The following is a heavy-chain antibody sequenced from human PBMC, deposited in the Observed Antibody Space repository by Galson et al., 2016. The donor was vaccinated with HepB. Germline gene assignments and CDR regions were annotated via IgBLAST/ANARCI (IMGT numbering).Heavy chain of an antibody. Sequence: SLRLSCAASGFNFNNFAMSWVRQGPGRGLEWVSAISDGGHRKYYAASVKGRFTVSRDNSTNTVWLQMNSLRAEDTALYYCAKDPDSGRNLAADPWGQGTLVTVSS. CDR3: AKDPDSGRNLAADP. J-gene: IGHJ5*02. V-gene: IGHV3-23*01. CDR2: ISDGGHRK. D-gene: IGHD1-26*01. CDR1: GFNFNNFA.